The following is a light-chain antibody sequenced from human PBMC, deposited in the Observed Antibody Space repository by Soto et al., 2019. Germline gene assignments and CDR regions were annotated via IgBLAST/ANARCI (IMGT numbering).Light chain of an antibody. J-gene: IGLJ2*01. CDR3: QTWGTGIRV. CDR1: SGHSSYA. Sequence: QSVLTQSPSASASLGASVKLTCTLSSGHSSYAIAWHQQQPEKGPRYLMKLNSDGSHSKGDGILDRFSGSSSGAERYLTISSRQSEDEADYYCQTWGTGIRVFGGGTKLTVL. V-gene: IGLV4-69*01. CDR2: LNSDGSH.